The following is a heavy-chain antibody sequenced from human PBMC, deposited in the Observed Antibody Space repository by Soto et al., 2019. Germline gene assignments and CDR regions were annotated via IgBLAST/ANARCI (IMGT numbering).Heavy chain of an antibody. J-gene: IGHJ4*02. CDR1: GFTVDDYA. CDR2: ISWNSETI. CDR3: AKDMKWGGMTTIHYFDS. Sequence: EVQLVESGGGLVQPGRSLRLSCAASGFTVDDYAMHWVRQAPGKGLEWVSGISWNSETIDYADSVKGRFTISRDNSQGSLFLQMNRLRPDDTALYYCAKDMKWGGMTTIHYFDSWGQGTLVTVSS. V-gene: IGHV3-9*01. D-gene: IGHD4-17*01.